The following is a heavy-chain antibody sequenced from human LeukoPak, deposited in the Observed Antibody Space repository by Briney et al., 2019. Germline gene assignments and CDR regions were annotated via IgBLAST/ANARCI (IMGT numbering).Heavy chain of an antibody. CDR1: GFTFSSYD. J-gene: IGHJ5*02. Sequence: PGGSPRLSCAASGFTFSSYDMHWVRQAPGKGLEWVAFIRYDGSNKYYADSVKGRFTISRDNSKNTLYLQMNSLRAEDTAVYYCAKDRDSSGWGFDPWGQGTLVTVSS. CDR3: AKDRDSSGWGFDP. D-gene: IGHD6-19*01. CDR2: IRYDGSNK. V-gene: IGHV3-30*02.